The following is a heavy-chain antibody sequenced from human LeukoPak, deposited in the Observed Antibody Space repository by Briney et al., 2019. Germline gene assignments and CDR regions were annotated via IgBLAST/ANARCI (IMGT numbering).Heavy chain of an antibody. J-gene: IGHJ6*03. Sequence: PGGSLRLSCAASGFTFSDHAMTWVRQAPGKGLEWVSAISGGGHSTYYADSVRGRFTISRDNSKNTLSLQMNSLTAEDTAFYFCAGDAWGYYDSSGYSFGSQYYMDVWGRGTTVTVSS. V-gene: IGHV3-23*01. CDR3: AGDAWGYYDSSGYSFGSQYYMDV. CDR1: GFTFSDHA. CDR2: ISGGGHST. D-gene: IGHD3-22*01.